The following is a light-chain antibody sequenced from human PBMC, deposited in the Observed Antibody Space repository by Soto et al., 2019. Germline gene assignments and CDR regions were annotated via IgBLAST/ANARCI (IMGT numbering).Light chain of an antibody. V-gene: IGKV1-5*01. J-gene: IGKJ1*01. CDR3: QHYHSYS. CDR1: QTINNW. CDR2: DAS. Sequence: DIQMTQSPSTLSASVGDRVTITCRASQTINNWLAWYQQKPGKAPKLLICDASSLQSGVPLRFSGSGSGTEFTLSISSLQPDDFATYYCQHYHSYSFGQGTKIEIK.